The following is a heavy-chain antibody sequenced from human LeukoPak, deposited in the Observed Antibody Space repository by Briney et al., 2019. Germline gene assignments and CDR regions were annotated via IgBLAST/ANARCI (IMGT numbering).Heavy chain of an antibody. CDR2: INPSGGST. CDR3: ARDPDCSSTSCYEDYYYGMDV. J-gene: IGHJ6*04. CDR1: GYTFTSYY. Sequence: ASVKVSCKASGYTFTSYYMHWVRQAPGPGLEWMGIINPSGGSTSYAQKFQGRVTMTRDTSTSTVYMELSSLRSEDTAVYYCARDPDCSSTSCYEDYYYGMDVWGKGTTVTVSS. D-gene: IGHD2-2*01. V-gene: IGHV1-46*01.